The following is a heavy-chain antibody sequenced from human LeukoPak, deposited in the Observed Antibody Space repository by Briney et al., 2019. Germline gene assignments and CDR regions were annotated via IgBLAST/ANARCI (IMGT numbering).Heavy chain of an antibody. J-gene: IGHJ4*02. D-gene: IGHD3-16*01. CDR3: AREERANMITFGGVMTY. CDR1: GGTFSSYA. V-gene: IGHV1-18*01. Sequence: ASVKVSCKASGGTFSSYAIIWVRQAPGQGLEWMGWLSAHNGNTNYAQKLQGRVTMTTDTSTSTAYMELRSLRSDDTAVYYCAREERANMITFGGVMTYWGQETLVTVSS. CDR2: LSAHNGNT.